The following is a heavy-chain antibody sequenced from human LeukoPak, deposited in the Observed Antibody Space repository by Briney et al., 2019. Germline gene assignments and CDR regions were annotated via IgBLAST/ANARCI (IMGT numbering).Heavy chain of an antibody. CDR1: GFTFSSYW. CDR3: AINEARDGMDV. D-gene: IGHD1-1*01. V-gene: IGHV3-48*04. Sequence: GGSLRLSCAASGFTFSSYWMSWVRQAPGKGLEWVSYISSSGSTIYYADSVKGRFTISRDNAKNSLYLQMNSLRAEDTAVYYCAINEARDGMDVWGQGTTVTVSS. CDR2: ISSSGSTI. J-gene: IGHJ6*02.